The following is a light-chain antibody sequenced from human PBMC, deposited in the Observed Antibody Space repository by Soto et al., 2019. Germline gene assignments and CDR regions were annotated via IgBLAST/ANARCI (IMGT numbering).Light chain of an antibody. Sequence: DIQMTQSPSTLSASVGDRVTITCRASQRIGSWLGWYQQKPGKAPKLLIYDAASLEGGVPSRFSGNGSETEFTLTITGLQPDDVATYYCQQYNSYPWTFGRGTKVEIK. CDR2: DAA. CDR1: QRIGSW. J-gene: IGKJ1*01. CDR3: QQYNSYPWT. V-gene: IGKV1-5*01.